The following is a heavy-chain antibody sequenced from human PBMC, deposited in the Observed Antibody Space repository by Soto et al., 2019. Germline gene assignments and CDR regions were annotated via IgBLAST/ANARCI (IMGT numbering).Heavy chain of an antibody. CDR3: ARSFLQRLDGMDV. Sequence: EVQLVESGGGLVQPGGSLRLSCAASGFTFSSYWMSWVRQAPGKGLEWVANIKQDGSEKYYVDSVKGRFTISRDNAKNSLYLQMNSLRAEDTAVYYCARSFLQRLDGMDVWVQGTTVTVSS. V-gene: IGHV3-7*03. D-gene: IGHD3-9*01. CDR1: GFTFSSYW. J-gene: IGHJ6*02. CDR2: IKQDGSEK.